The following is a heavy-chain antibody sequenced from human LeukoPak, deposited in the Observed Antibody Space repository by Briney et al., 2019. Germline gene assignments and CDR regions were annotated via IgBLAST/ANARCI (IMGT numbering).Heavy chain of an antibody. CDR3: AGDTPPGGDYYFDY. V-gene: IGHV3-33*01. CDR1: GFSFSTYG. CDR2: IWNAGTNT. J-gene: IGHJ4*02. D-gene: IGHD3-16*01. Sequence: PGGSLRLSCAASGFSFSTYGMHWVRQAPGKGLEWVALIWNAGTNTYYADSVKGRFTISRDNSKDTLYLQMNSLRAEDTAVYYCAGDTPPGGDYYFDYWGQGTLVIVSS.